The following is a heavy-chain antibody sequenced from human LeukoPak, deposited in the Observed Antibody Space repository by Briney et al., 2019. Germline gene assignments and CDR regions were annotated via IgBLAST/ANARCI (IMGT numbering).Heavy chain of an antibody. CDR1: GFNFSTYW. Sequence: PGGSLRLSCAASGFNFSTYWMHWVRQAPGKGLVWVSRINSDGSSTTYADSVKGRFTLSRDNAKNTLFLQMNSLRAEDTAVYYCARSTTHPYYYMDVWGKGTTVTISS. V-gene: IGHV3-74*01. CDR2: INSDGSST. J-gene: IGHJ6*03. CDR3: ARSTTHPYYYMDV. D-gene: IGHD4-17*01.